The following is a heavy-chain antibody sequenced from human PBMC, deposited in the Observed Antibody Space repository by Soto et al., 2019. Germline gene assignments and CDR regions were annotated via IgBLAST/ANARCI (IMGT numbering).Heavy chain of an antibody. J-gene: IGHJ6*02. CDR1: GGTCSSYA. D-gene: IGHD2-8*01. Sequence: QVQLVQSGAEVKKPGSSVNVSCKASGGTCSSYAISWVRQAPGQGLKWMGGIIPIFGTANYEQKFQGRVTTTADESTSTAYMELSSLRAEDPAVYYCVGSQGGYCTNGVCSHADYYYYGTAVWGQGTAVTVSS. CDR2: IIPIFGTA. V-gene: IGHV1-69*01. CDR3: VGSQGGYCTNGVCSHADYYYYGTAV.